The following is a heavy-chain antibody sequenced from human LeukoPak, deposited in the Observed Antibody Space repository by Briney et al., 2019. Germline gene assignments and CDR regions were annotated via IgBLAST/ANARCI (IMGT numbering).Heavy chain of an antibody. CDR1: GGSISSGGYY. D-gene: IGHD3-3*01. V-gene: IGHV4-31*03. Sequence: SETLSLTCTVSGGSISSGGYYWSWIRQHPGRGLEWIGYIYYSGSTNYNPSLKSRVTISVDTSKNQFSLKLSSVTAADTAVYYCARSYYDFWSGYSNWFDPWGQGTLVTVSS. CDR3: ARSYYDFWSGYSNWFDP. J-gene: IGHJ5*02. CDR2: IYYSGST.